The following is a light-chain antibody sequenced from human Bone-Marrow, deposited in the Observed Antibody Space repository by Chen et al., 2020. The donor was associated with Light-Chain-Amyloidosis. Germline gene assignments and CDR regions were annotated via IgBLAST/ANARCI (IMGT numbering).Light chain of an antibody. J-gene: IGLJ2*01. CDR2: RDT. CDR1: DLPTKY. V-gene: IGLV3-25*03. CDR3: QSADSSGTYEVI. Sequence: SYELTQPPPLSVSPGQTARITCSGDDLPTKYAYWYQQKPGQAPVLVIHRDTERPSGISERFSGSSSGTTATLTISGVQAEDEAGYHCQSADSSGTYEVIFGGGTKLTVL.